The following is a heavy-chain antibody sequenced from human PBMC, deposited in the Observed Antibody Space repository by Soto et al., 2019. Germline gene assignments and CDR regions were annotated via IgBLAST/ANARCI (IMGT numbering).Heavy chain of an antibody. V-gene: IGHV1-18*01. CDR1: GYTFTNFG. CDR3: ARGGTPIDD. CDR2: ISAYNGNT. J-gene: IGHJ4*02. D-gene: IGHD3-16*01. Sequence: QVHLVQSGAEVKKPGASVKVSCTASGYTFTNFGISWVRQAPGQGLEGLGWISAYNGNTNYAQKFEGRVTRTTDTPASPAYMALRSLRSDDTAVYYCARGGTPIDDWGQGTLVTVSS.